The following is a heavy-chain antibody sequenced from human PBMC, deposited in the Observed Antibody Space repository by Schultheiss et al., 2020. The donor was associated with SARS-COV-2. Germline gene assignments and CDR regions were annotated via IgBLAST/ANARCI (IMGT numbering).Heavy chain of an antibody. J-gene: IGHJ4*02. CDR1: GGSISSGSYY. Sequence: SCTVSGGSISSGSYYWSWIRQPAGKGLEWIGRIYTSGSTNYNPSLKSRVTISVDTSKNQFSLKLSSVTAADTAVYYCARGEYSSSWYSVLWGQGTLVTVSS. D-gene: IGHD6-13*01. CDR3: ARGEYSSSWYSVL. CDR2: IYTSGST. V-gene: IGHV4-61*02.